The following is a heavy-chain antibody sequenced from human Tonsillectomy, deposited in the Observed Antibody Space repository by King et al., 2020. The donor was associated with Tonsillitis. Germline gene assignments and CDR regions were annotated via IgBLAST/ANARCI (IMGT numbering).Heavy chain of an antibody. V-gene: IGHV5-51*01. Sequence: VQLVESGAEVKKPGESLKISCKGSGYSFSNYWIVWVRQMPGKGLEWMGIIYPGDSDTRYSPSFQGQVTISADKSISTAYLQWSSLKASDTAMYYCARAREMGTTKQGYFDYWGQGTLVTVSS. D-gene: IGHD5-24*01. CDR2: IYPGDSDT. CDR3: ARAREMGTTKQGYFDY. CDR1: GYSFSNYW. J-gene: IGHJ4*02.